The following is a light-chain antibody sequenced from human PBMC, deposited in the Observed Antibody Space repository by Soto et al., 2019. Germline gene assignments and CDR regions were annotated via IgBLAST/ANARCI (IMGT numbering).Light chain of an antibody. CDR3: QQYDNSRWT. CDR1: QSISSSY. Sequence: EIVFTQSPGTLSLSPGERPTLSCRASQSISSSYLAWYQQKPGQAARLLIYGASRRATGIPDRFSGSGSGTDFTLTISRXEPEDFAVYNCQQYDNSRWTFGQGTKVDIK. CDR2: GAS. J-gene: IGKJ1*01. V-gene: IGKV3-20*01.